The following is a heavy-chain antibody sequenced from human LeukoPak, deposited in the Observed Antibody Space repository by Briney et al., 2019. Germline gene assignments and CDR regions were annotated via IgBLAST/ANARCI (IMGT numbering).Heavy chain of an antibody. Sequence: ASVKVSCKASGYTSTRYAINWLRQAPGQGLEWMGRINMYTANPAYAQGFTERFVFSLDTSVTTAYLQISNLKTEDTAVYYCARHDNDDDFDYWGQGTLVTVSS. J-gene: IGHJ4*02. CDR3: ARHDNDDDFDY. V-gene: IGHV7-4-1*02. CDR2: INMYTANP. CDR1: GYTSTRYA. D-gene: IGHD3-16*01.